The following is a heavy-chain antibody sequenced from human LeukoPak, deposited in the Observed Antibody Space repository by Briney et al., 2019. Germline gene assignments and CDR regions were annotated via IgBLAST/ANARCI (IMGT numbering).Heavy chain of an antibody. Sequence: SGTLSLTCAVSGGSISSSNWWSWVRQPPGKGLEWIGEIFHSGSTNYNPSLKSRVTISVDKSKNQFSLKLSSVTAADTAVYYCARVKRSVRQLVTYYFDYWGQGTLVTVSS. CDR2: IFHSGST. V-gene: IGHV4-4*02. CDR1: GGSISSSNW. D-gene: IGHD6-13*01. CDR3: ARVKRSVRQLVTYYFDY. J-gene: IGHJ4*02.